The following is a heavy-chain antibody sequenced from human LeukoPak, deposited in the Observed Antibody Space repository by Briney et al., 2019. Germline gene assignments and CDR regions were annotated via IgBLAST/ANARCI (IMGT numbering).Heavy chain of an antibody. Sequence: SSETLSLTCTVSVGSLSSHYWSCSRQTPGKGLEWSGYISYSGGINYNPSLKRRVTISVDASKTKFSLKLTSVTAADTALYYCARLKDLWLDPWARGTLVTVS. V-gene: IGHV4-59*11. CDR1: VGSLSSHY. J-gene: IGHJ5*02. CDR2: ISYSGGI. CDR3: ARLKDLWLDP. D-gene: IGHD2-15*01.